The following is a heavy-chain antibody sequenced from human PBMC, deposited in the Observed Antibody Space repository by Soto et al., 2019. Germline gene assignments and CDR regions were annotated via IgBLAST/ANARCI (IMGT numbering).Heavy chain of an antibody. CDR3: ARAVSRDAFDI. V-gene: IGHV4-59*11. D-gene: IGHD3-22*01. Sequence: PSETLSLTWTVSGGSISSHYWSWIRQPPGKGLEWIGYIYYSGSTNYNPSLKSRVTISVDTSKNQFSLKLSSVTAADTAVYYCARAVSRDAFDIWGQGTMVTVSS. CDR2: IYYSGST. CDR1: GGSISSHY. J-gene: IGHJ3*02.